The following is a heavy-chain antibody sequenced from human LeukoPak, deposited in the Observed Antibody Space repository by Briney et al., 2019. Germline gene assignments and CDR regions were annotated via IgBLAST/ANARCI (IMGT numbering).Heavy chain of an antibody. V-gene: IGHV1-8*01. J-gene: IGHJ4*02. CDR2: MNPNSGNT. CDR1: GYTFTSYD. CDR3: ARAPAWPPIFGVVIIRGRNRIFDY. Sequence: ASVKVSCKASGYTFTSYDINWVRQATGQGPEWMGWMNPNSGNTGYAQKFQGGVTMTRNTSISTAYMELSSLRSEDTAVYYCARAPAWPPIFGVVIIRGRNRIFDYWGQGTLVTVSS. D-gene: IGHD3-3*01.